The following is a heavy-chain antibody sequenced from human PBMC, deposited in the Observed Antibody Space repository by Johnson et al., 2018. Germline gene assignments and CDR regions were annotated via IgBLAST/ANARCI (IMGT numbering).Heavy chain of an antibody. CDR2: IDTAGDT. CDR1: GFTFSSYD. Sequence: EVQLVETGGGLVQPGGSLRLSCAASGFTFSSYDMHWVRQATGKGLECVSTIDTAGDTYSPDSVKGRFTISRDNANNSLYLQMNSLRAEDTAVYYCARSYASGNYARYYGVDVWGQGTTVTVSS. D-gene: IGHD3-10*01. CDR3: ARSYASGNYARYYGVDV. J-gene: IGHJ6*02. V-gene: IGHV3-13*01.